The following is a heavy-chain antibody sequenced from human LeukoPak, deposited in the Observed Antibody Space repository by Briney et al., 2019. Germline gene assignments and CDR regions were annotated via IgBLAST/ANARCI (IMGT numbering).Heavy chain of an antibody. Sequence: PGGSLRLSCAASGFTFRNYGMNWVRQAPGKGLEWVSGISPSGGGTYYADSVKGRFTISRDDSKNTLYLQMNSLRAEDTAVYYCAKGSKAVVFTRDHYMDVWGKGTTVTISS. CDR1: GFTFRNYG. D-gene: IGHD3-22*01. CDR3: AKGSKAVVFTRDHYMDV. V-gene: IGHV3-23*01. J-gene: IGHJ6*03. CDR2: ISPSGGGT.